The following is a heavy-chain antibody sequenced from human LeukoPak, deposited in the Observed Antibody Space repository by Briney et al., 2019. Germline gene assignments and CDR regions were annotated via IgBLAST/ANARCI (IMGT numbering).Heavy chain of an antibody. CDR3: ARVYCSSTRCLHYMDV. CDR1: GDSISSGYY. CDR2: IYHSGGT. J-gene: IGHJ6*03. V-gene: IGHV4-38-2*01. D-gene: IGHD2-2*01. Sequence: PSETLSLTCGVSGDSISSGYYWDWIRQPPGKGQEWIGSIYHSGGTYYNPSFKSRVIISVDTSKNQFSLKLSSVTAADTAVYYCARVYCSSTRCLHYMDVWGKGTTVTVSS.